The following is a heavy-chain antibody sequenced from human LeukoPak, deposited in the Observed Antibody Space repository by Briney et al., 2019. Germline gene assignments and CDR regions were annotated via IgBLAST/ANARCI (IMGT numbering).Heavy chain of an antibody. CDR1: GFTFSESW. D-gene: IGHD1-1*01. Sequence: GGSLRLSCAASGFTFSESWMSWVRQVPGQGLEWVAHINHEGGGIQYVDSVKGRFTISRDNAKGSVHLQMNSLRAEDTGIYHCATYINWVAGDVWGQGTTVIVSS. V-gene: IGHV3-7*01. CDR3: ATYINWVAGDV. CDR2: INHEGGGI. J-gene: IGHJ6*02.